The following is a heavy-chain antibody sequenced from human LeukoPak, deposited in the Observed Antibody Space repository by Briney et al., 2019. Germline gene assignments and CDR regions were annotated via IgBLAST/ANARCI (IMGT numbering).Heavy chain of an antibody. Sequence: SVKVSCKASGGIFSRYAISWVRQAPGQGLEWMGGIIPLFGTPNYAQRFQGRVTITADESTRTTCMELNSLRSEDTAIYYCARDDGTGYFDYWGQGTLVTVSS. J-gene: IGHJ4*02. D-gene: IGHD1-26*01. CDR2: IIPLFGTP. CDR3: ARDDGTGYFDY. CDR1: GGIFSRYA. V-gene: IGHV1-69*13.